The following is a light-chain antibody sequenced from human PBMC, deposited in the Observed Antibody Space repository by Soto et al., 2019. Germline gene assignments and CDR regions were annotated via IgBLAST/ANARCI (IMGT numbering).Light chain of an antibody. CDR1: QSVSSY. CDR2: DAS. Sequence: EIVLTQSQATRSFYSGERATLSFRASQSVSSYLAWYQQKPGQAPRLLIYDASNRATGIPARFSGSGSGTDFTLTISSLEPEDFAVYYCQQRSNWALTFGGGTKVDI. J-gene: IGKJ4*01. CDR3: QQRSNWALT. V-gene: IGKV3-11*01.